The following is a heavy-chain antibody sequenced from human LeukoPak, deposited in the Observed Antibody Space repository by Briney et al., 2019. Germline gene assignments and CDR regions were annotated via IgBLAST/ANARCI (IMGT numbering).Heavy chain of an antibody. CDR2: IYYSGST. CDR3: ARDPSYYYGSGSYFDAFDI. Sequence: PSETLSLTCTVPGGSISSYYWSWIRQPPGKGLEWIGYIYYSGSTNYNPSLKSRVTISVDTSKNQFSLKLSSVTAADTAVYYCARDPSYYYGSGSYFDAFDIWGQGTMVTVSS. J-gene: IGHJ3*02. V-gene: IGHV4-59*01. D-gene: IGHD3-10*01. CDR1: GGSISSYY.